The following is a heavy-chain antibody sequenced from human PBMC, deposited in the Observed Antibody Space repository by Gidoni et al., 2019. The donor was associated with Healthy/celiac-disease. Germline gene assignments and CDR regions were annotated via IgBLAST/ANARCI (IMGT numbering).Heavy chain of an antibody. Sequence: QVQLVQSGAEVKKPGSSVKVSCKASGGTFSSYAISWVRQAPGQGLEWMGRIIPILGIANYAQQFQGRVTITADKSTSTAYMELSSLRSEDTVVYYCARDIVVPAAMQGYYYGMDVWGQGTTVTVSS. J-gene: IGHJ6*02. D-gene: IGHD2-2*01. CDR3: ARDIVVPAAMQGYYYGMDV. CDR2: IIPILGIA. CDR1: GGTFSSYA. V-gene: IGHV1-69*04.